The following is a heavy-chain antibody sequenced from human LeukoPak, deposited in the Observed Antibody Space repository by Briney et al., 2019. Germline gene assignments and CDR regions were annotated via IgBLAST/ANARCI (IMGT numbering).Heavy chain of an antibody. Sequence: SETLSLTCTVSGDSISNYYWTWIRQPPGKELEWIGYIYKSGDIKYNPSLRSRVTISLDTSKNQFSLKLDSVTTTDTAVYYCAKDQERIWLQVFNYWGQGTLVTVSS. CDR2: IYKSGDI. V-gene: IGHV4-59*01. D-gene: IGHD5-24*01. CDR1: GDSISNYY. J-gene: IGHJ4*02. CDR3: AKDQERIWLQVFNY.